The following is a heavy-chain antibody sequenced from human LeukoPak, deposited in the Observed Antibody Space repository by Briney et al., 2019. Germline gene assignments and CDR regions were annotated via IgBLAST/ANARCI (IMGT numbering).Heavy chain of an antibody. Sequence: AGTSLRLSCTASGYTFSDYGMHWVRQAPDKGLEWLSVISYSGVVKFYADSVKGRFTISRDNSKNTLYLQMNSLRADDTAVYYCARGLYASGSCNFDYWGQGTLVTVSS. D-gene: IGHD3-10*01. CDR1: GYTFSDYG. CDR3: ARGLYASGSCNFDY. V-gene: IGHV3-33*08. CDR2: ISYSGVVK. J-gene: IGHJ4*02.